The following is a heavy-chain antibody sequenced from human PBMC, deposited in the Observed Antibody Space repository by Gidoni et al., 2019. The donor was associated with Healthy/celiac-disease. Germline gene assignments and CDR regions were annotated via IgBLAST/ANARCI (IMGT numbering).Heavy chain of an antibody. J-gene: IGHJ3*02. Sequence: QVQLQQWGAGLLKPSATLSITCAVEGGPFSGYYWSWIRQPPGKGLECIGQIIHSGRTTYNPSLKSRVTISVDTSTNQFSLNLSSVTAADTAVYSCARERIGRRITIFGLVISHAFDIWGQGTMVTVSS. CDR3: ARERIGRRITIFGLVISHAFDI. CDR2: IIHSGRT. V-gene: IGHV4-34*12. D-gene: IGHD3-3*01. CDR1: GGPFSGYY.